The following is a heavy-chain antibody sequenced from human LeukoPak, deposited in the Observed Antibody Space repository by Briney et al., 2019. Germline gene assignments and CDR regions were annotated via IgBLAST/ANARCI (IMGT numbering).Heavy chain of an antibody. CDR2: ISSSSSYI. J-gene: IGHJ4*02. V-gene: IGHV3-21*01. CDR3: AREVRYYYGSGSYDY. Sequence: GGSLRLSCAASGFTFSSYSMNWVRQAPGKGLEWVSSISSSSSYIHYADSVKGRFTISRDNAKNSLYLQMNSLRAEDTAVYYCAREVRYYYGSGSYDYWGQGTLVTVSS. D-gene: IGHD3-10*01. CDR1: GFTFSSYS.